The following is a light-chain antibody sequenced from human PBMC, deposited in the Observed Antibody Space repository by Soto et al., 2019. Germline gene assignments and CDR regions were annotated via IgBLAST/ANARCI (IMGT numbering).Light chain of an antibody. V-gene: IGKV3-20*01. CDR2: GGS. CDR3: QQYYSSLT. Sequence: EIVLTQSPGTVSLSPGERATLSCRASQSVGSRWLAWYQQKPGQAPRVLIYGGSNRATGIPDRFSGSGSGTNLTLPISRLEPEDFELYYCQQYYSSLTFGPGTKVEMK. CDR1: QSVGSRW. J-gene: IGKJ1*01.